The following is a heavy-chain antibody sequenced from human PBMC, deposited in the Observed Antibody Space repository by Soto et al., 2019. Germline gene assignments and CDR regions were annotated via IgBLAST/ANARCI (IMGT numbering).Heavy chain of an antibody. V-gene: IGHV4-31*03. Sequence: QVQLQESGPGLVKPSQTLSLTCTVSGGSISSGGYYWSWIRQHPGNGLEWIGYIYYSGSTYYNPSLKSRVTISVDTSKNQFSLKLSSVTAADTAVYYCARGGYCSGGSCYSDHYYYGMDVWGQGTTVTVSS. D-gene: IGHD2-15*01. CDR1: GGSISSGGYY. CDR2: IYYSGST. J-gene: IGHJ6*02. CDR3: ARGGYCSGGSCYSDHYYYGMDV.